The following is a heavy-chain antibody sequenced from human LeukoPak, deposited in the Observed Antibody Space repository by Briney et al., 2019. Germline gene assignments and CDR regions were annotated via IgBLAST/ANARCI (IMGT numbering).Heavy chain of an antibody. CDR1: GGSFSSYY. CDR3: ASLGYDFWSGYVLDY. CDR2: INHSGST. Sequence: SETLSLTCAVYGGSFSSYYWSWIRQPPGKGLEWIGEINHSGSTNYNPSLKSRVTISVDTSKNQFSLKLSSVTAADTAVYYCASLGYDFWSGYVLDYWGQGTLVTVSS. J-gene: IGHJ4*02. V-gene: IGHV4-34*01. D-gene: IGHD3-3*01.